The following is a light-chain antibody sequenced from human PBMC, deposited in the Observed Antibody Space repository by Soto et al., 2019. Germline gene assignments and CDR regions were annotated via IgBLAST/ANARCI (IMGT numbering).Light chain of an antibody. CDR3: QQSYSTPRT. Sequence: DIQVTQSPSSLPASVGDRVTITCRASQSISTYLNWYHQRPGKAPKLLIYAASSLQSGVPSRFSGSGSGTDFTLTISSLQPEDFVTYYCQQSYSTPRTYGQGTKVEIK. CDR1: QSISTY. J-gene: IGKJ1*01. CDR2: AAS. V-gene: IGKV1-39*01.